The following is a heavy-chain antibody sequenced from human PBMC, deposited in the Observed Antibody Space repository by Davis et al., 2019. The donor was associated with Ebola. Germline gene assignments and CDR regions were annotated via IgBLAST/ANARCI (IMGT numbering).Heavy chain of an antibody. V-gene: IGHV4-39*01. D-gene: IGHD3-10*01. CDR3: ARGVAYTWFDP. J-gene: IGHJ5*02. Sequence: MPSETLSLTCTVSGVSISSSSDYWAWIRQPPGKGLEWIGSFYYSGSSYYNPSLKSRVTMSVDTSRNQFSLKLSSVTAADTAVYYCARGVAYTWFDPWGQGTLVTVSS. CDR1: GVSISSSSDY. CDR2: FYYSGSS.